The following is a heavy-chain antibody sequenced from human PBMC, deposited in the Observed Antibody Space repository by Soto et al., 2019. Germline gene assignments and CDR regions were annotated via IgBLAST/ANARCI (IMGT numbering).Heavy chain of an antibody. V-gene: IGHV1-69*01. CDR1: GDTFSRYA. J-gene: IGHJ4*02. CDR2: IKPIFGTT. CDR3: AREGGFSERQHFDS. D-gene: IGHD3-3*01. Sequence: QVQLVQSGAEVKKPGSSVKVSCKASGDTFSRYAISWVRQAPGQGLEWRGGIKPIFGTTNYAQKFRGRVTITADASTGTAYMELISLRFEATAVYYCAREGGFSERQHFDSWGQGTLVTVSS.